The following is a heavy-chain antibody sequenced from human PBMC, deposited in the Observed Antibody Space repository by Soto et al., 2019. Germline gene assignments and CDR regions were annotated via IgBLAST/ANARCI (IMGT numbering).Heavy chain of an antibody. D-gene: IGHD6-6*01. Sequence: QVQLVQSGAEVKKPGSSVKVSCKASGGTFSSYAISWVRQAPGQGLEWMGGIIPIFGTANYAQKFQGRVPITADESTRTADMELSSLRSEDTAVYYCAIVAQRVRGARGGMDVWGQGTTVTVSS. CDR3: AIVAQRVRGARGGMDV. CDR1: GGTFSSYA. J-gene: IGHJ6*02. V-gene: IGHV1-69*01. CDR2: IIPIFGTA.